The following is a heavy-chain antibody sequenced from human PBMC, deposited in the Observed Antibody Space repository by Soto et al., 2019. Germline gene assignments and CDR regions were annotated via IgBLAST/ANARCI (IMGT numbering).Heavy chain of an antibody. D-gene: IGHD5-18*01. J-gene: IGHJ4*02. CDR1: GFTFSSYD. CDR2: IGTAGDP. CDR3: ARGHYGYNYIFDY. V-gene: IGHV3-13*05. Sequence: EVQLVESGGGLVQPGGSLRLSCAASGFTFSSYDMHWVRQATGKGLEWVSAIGTAGDPYYPGSVKGRFTISRENAKNTLYLQMNSLRAGDTAVYYCARGHYGYNYIFDYWGQGTLVTVSS.